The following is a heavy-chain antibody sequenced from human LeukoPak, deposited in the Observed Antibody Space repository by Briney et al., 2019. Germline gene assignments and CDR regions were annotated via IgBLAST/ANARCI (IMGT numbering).Heavy chain of an antibody. CDR2: IYYSGST. J-gene: IGHJ4*02. V-gene: IGHV4-39*01. D-gene: IGHD6-19*01. CDR1: GGSISSSSYY. Sequence: PSETLSLTCTVSGGSISSSSYYWGWIRQPPGKGLEWIGSIYYSGSTYYNPSLKSRVTISVDTSKNQFSLKLSSVTAADTAVYYCARQDSSGWGYYFDYWGQGTLVTVSS. CDR3: ARQDSSGWGYYFDY.